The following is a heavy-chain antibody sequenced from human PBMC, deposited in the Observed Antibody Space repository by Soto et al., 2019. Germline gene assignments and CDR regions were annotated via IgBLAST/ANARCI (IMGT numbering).Heavy chain of an antibody. J-gene: IGHJ4*02. CDR1: GFSFSGHW. V-gene: IGHV3-7*03. Sequence: EVQLVESGGGLVQPGGSLRLSCAASGFSFSGHWMGWVRQAPGKGLEWVANIKQDGSEKYYADSVKGRFTISRDNAKNSLYLQMDSLRAEDTAVYYCASWTYNSGWYHDSWGQGTLVTVSS. CDR3: ASWTYNSGWYHDS. CDR2: IKQDGSEK. D-gene: IGHD6-19*01.